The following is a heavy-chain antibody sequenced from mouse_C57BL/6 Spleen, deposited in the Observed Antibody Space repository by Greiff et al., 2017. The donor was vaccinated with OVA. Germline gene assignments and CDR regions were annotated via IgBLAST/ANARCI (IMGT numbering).Heavy chain of an antibody. V-gene: IGHV5-16*01. CDR3: ARRGDYAMDY. CDR1: GFTFSDYY. Sequence: EVMLVESEGGLVQPGSSMKLSCTASGFTFSDYYMAWVRQVPEKGLEWVANINYDGSSTYYLDSLKSRFIISRDNAKNILYLQMSSLKSEDTATYYCARRGDYAMDYWGQGTSVTVSS. CDR2: INYDGSST. J-gene: IGHJ4*01.